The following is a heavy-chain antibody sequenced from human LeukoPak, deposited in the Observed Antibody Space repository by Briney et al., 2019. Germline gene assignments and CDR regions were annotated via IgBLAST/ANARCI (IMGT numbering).Heavy chain of an antibody. J-gene: IGHJ4*02. CDR1: GFTLSSYA. V-gene: IGHV3-23*03. CDR2: ISVDESQQ. D-gene: IGHD2-2*01. CDR3: AKEGAHCSSTSCSGGGFDY. Sequence: GSLRLSCAASGFTLSSYAMSWVRQAPGKGLEWVAVISVDESQQFYADSVKGRFTISRDNSKNTVYLQMNSLRAEDTAVYYCAKEGAHCSSTSCSGGGFDYWGQGTLVTVSS.